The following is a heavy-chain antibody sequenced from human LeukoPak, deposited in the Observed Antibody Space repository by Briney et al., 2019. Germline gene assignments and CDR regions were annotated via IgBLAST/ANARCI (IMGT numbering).Heavy chain of an antibody. J-gene: IGHJ4*02. Sequence: GGSLRLSCAASGFTFSNSSMNWVRQAPGKGLEWVSSISTSSSYIYYTDSVKGRFTISRGNAKNSLYLQMSSLRAEDTAVYYCARGHYGDYVLGDWGQGTLVTVSS. CDR1: GFTFSNSS. V-gene: IGHV3-21*01. CDR3: ARGHYGDYVLGD. D-gene: IGHD4-17*01. CDR2: ISTSSSYI.